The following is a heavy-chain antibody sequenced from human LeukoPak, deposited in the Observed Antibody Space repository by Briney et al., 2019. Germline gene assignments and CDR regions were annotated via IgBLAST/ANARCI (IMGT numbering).Heavy chain of an antibody. J-gene: IGHJ4*02. CDR3: AKVVEMATVRTRGLDY. CDR1: GFTVSSNY. D-gene: IGHD5-24*01. V-gene: IGHV3-53*01. CDR2: IYGGGNT. Sequence: PGGSLRLSCAASGFTVSSNYMSWVRQAPGKGLEWVSVIYGGGNTYYADSVKGRFTISRDNSKNTLYLQMNSLRAEDTAVYFCAKVVEMATVRTRGLDYWGQGTLVTVSS.